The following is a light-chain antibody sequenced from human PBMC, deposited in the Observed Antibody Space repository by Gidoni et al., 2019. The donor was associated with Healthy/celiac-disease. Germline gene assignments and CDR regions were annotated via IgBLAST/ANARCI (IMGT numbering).Light chain of an antibody. CDR2: KAL. J-gene: IGKJ1*01. CDR3: QQYNSYPCR. CDR1: PRLSRW. Sequence: DIQMTQSPSTRSASVGARVTITCRASPRLSRWLAWYQQKPWKAPKLLIYKALSVESGVPSRFSGSGSGTEFTLTIRSLQPDDLATDYCQQYNSYPCRFGEGIKEEIK. V-gene: IGKV1-5*03.